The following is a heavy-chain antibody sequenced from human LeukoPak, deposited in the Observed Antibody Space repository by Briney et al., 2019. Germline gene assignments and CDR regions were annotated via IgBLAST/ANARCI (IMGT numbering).Heavy chain of an antibody. CDR1: GYTFTSYG. CDR3: ATHTYYYDSSGYEMRN. V-gene: IGHV1-24*01. J-gene: IGHJ4*02. Sequence: AASVKVSCKASGYTFTSYGISWVRQAPGKGLEWMGGFDPEDGETIYAQKFQGRVTMTEDTSTDTAYMELSSLRSEDTAVYYCATHTYYYDSSGYEMRNWGQGTLVTVSS. CDR2: FDPEDGET. D-gene: IGHD3-22*01.